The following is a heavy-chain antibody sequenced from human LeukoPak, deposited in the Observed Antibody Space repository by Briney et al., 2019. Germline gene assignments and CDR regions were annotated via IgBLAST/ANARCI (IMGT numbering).Heavy chain of an antibody. J-gene: IGHJ4*02. V-gene: IGHV3-23*01. CDR1: GFTFSSYA. D-gene: IGHD6-13*01. CDR2: IGGSGGST. Sequence: GGSLRLSCAASGFTFSSYAMSWVRQAPGKGLEWVSAIGGSGGSTYYADSVKGRFTISRDNSKNTLYLQMNSLRAEDTAVYYCAKDSSSWTTIYYFDYWGQGTLVTVSS. CDR3: AKDSSSWTTIYYFDY.